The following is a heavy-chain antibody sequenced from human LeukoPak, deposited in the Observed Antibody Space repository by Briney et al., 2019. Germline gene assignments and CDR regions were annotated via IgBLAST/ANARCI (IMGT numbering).Heavy chain of an antibody. CDR2: ISSSGSTI. Sequence: GGSLRLSCAASGFTSSSYEMNWVRQAPGKGLEWVSYISSSGSTIYYADSVKGRFTISRDNAKNSLYLQMNSLRAEDTAVYYCAREGKGDAFDIWGQGTMVTVSS. V-gene: IGHV3-48*03. J-gene: IGHJ3*02. CDR3: AREGKGDAFDI. CDR1: GFTSSSYE.